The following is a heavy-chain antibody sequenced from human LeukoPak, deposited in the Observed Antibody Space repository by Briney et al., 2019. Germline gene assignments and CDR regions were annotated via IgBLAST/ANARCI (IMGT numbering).Heavy chain of an antibody. V-gene: IGHV3-11*05. CDR3: ARDNGGYSYGTDNWFDP. CDR2: ISSSSSYT. D-gene: IGHD5-18*01. Sequence: GGSLRLSCAAPGFTFSTYAMSWVRQAPGKGLEWVSYISSSSSYTNYADSVKGRFTISRDNAKNSLYLQMNSLRAEDTAVYYCARDNGGYSYGTDNWFDPWGQGTLVTVSS. J-gene: IGHJ5*02. CDR1: GFTFSTYA.